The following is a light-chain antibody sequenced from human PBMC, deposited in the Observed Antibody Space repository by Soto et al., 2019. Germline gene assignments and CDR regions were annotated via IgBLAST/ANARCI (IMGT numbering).Light chain of an antibody. CDR2: AAS. Sequence: DIQITQSPSSLSASVGYRVTITCLASQIISTYLNWYQQRAGLAPRLLIYAASSLQSGVPPRFSGSGSGTDFTLTISSLQPEDFETYFCQQTYSAPPTFGQGTKVDTK. CDR3: QQTYSAPPT. J-gene: IGKJ1*01. V-gene: IGKV1-39*01. CDR1: QIISTY.